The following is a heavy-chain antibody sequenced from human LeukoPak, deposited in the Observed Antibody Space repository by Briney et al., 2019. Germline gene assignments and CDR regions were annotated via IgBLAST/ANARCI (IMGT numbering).Heavy chain of an antibody. CDR2: ISGSGSTI. CDR1: GFTFSSYE. V-gene: IGHV3-48*03. J-gene: IGHJ4*02. D-gene: IGHD3-10*01. CDR3: AKDRGVVRGVDY. Sequence: PGGSLRLSCAASGFTFSSYEMNWVRQAPGKGLEWVSYISGSGSTIYYADSVKGRFTISRDNAKNSLYLQMNSLRAEDTAVYYCAKDRGVVRGVDYWGQGTLVTVSS.